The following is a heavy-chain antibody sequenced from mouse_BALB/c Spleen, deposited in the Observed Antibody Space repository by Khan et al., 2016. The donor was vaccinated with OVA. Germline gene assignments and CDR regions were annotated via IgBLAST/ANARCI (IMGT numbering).Heavy chain of an antibody. CDR1: GFSLSRYN. CDR2: IWGGGGS. J-gene: IGHJ4*01. D-gene: IGHD2-14*01. V-gene: IGHV2-6-4*01. CDR3: DRAYYRYDGYYAIDY. Sequence: VQLQESGPGLVAPSQSLSITCTVSGFSLSRYNIHWVRQPPGKGLEWLGMIWGGGGSDYNSNLKIRLSISKANSKCQVFLKMNSLQTDDTAMYYCDRAYYRYDGYYAIDYWGQGTSVTVSS.